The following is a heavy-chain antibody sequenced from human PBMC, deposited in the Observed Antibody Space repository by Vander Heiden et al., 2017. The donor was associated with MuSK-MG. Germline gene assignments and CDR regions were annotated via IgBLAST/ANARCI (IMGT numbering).Heavy chain of an antibody. V-gene: IGHV3-30-3*01. CDR3: ANKWATGY. CDR1: GFTFSSYA. D-gene: IGHD1-26*01. Sequence: QVQLVESGGGVVQPGRSQRLYCTASGFTFSSYAMHWVRQAPGKGLEWVADISYDGSNKYYADSVKGRFTISRDNSKNTLYLQMNSLRAEDTAVYYCANKWATGYWGQGTLVTVSS. CDR2: ISYDGSNK. J-gene: IGHJ4*02.